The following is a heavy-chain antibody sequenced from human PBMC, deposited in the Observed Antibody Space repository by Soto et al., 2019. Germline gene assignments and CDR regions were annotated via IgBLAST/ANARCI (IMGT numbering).Heavy chain of an antibody. J-gene: IGHJ4*02. CDR2: ISYDGSNK. Sequence: GGSLRLSCAASGFTFSSYGMHWVRQAPGKGLEWVAVISYDGSNKYYADSAKGRFTISRDNSKNTLYLQMNSLRAGDTAVYYCAKVLGRLRFGDWGQGGLV. D-gene: IGHD1-26*01. V-gene: IGHV3-30*18. CDR1: GFTFSSYG. CDR3: AKVLGRLRFGD.